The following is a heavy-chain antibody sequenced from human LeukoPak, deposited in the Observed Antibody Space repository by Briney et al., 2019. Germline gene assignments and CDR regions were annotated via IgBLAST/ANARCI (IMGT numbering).Heavy chain of an antibody. CDR2: IYIVGST. CDR3: ARGGSGSYYPFDY. V-gene: IGHV3-66*01. J-gene: IGHJ4*02. D-gene: IGHD3-10*01. Sequence: PGGSLRLSCAASGFTVSSNYMSWVRQAPRKGLEWVSIIYIVGSTYYADSVMGRFTISRDNSKNTLDLQMKSLRAEDTAVYYCARGGSGSYYPFDYWGQGTLVTVSS. CDR1: GFTVSSNY.